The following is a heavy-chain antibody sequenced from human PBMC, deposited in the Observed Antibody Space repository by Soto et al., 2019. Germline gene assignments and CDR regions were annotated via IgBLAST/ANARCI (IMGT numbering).Heavy chain of an antibody. J-gene: IGHJ4*02. CDR2: IYYSGST. CDR3: ARSNGDFGDY. Sequence: PSETLSLTCTVSGDSISSYYWSWIRQPPGKGLEWIGYIYYSGSTNYNPSLKSRVTISVDTSKNQFSLKLSSVTAADTAVYYCARSNGDFGDYRSQGTLVPVSS. V-gene: IGHV4-59*01. CDR1: GDSISSYY. D-gene: IGHD2-21*01.